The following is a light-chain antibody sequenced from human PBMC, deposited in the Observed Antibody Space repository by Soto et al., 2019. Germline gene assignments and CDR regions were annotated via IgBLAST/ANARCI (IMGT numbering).Light chain of an antibody. CDR1: TSDVGGYNY. CDR2: EVN. J-gene: IGLJ2*01. CDR3: SSYAGSKNFIL. V-gene: IGLV2-8*01. Sequence: QSALTQPPSASGSPGQSLTISCTGTTSDVGGYNYVSWYQLNPGKVPKLIISEVNKRPSGVPDRFSGSKSGSTASLTVSGLQAEDEADYFCSSYAGSKNFILFGGGTKLTVL.